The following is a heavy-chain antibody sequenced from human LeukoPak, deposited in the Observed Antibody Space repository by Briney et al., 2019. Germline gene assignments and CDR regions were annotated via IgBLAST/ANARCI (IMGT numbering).Heavy chain of an antibody. CDR3: ARVGRAVAGPLDY. Sequence: GASVKVSCKASGYTFTSYYMHWVRQAPGQGLEWMGGIIPIFGTANYAQKFQGRVTITADESTSTAYMELSSLRSEDTAVYYCARVGRAVAGPLDYWGQGTLVTVSS. J-gene: IGHJ4*02. CDR1: GYTFTSYY. D-gene: IGHD6-19*01. CDR2: IIPIFGTA. V-gene: IGHV1-69*13.